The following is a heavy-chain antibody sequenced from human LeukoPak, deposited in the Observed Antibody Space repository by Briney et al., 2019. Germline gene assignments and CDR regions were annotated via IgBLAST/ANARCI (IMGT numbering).Heavy chain of an antibody. V-gene: IGHV3-30*18. D-gene: IGHD3-10*01. CDR1: GFTFSSHG. CDR2: RSYDRSNK. CDR3: AKSRSITMVRGVIDSSYYYGMDV. J-gene: IGHJ6*04. Sequence: GRSLRLSCAASGFTFSSHGMHWVRQAPGKGLEWVAVRSYDRSNKYYADSVKGRFTISRDNSKNTLYLQMNSLRAEDTAVYYCAKSRSITMVRGVIDSSYYYGMDVWGKGTTVTVSS.